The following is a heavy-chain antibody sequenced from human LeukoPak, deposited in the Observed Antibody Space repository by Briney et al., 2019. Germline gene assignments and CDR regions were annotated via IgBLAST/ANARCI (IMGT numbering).Heavy chain of an antibody. CDR2: ISGSGGST. J-gene: IGHJ4*02. D-gene: IGHD3-9*01. CDR1: GFTFSSYA. Sequence: PGGSLRLSCAASGFTFSSYAMSWVRQAPGKGLEWVSAISGSGGSTYYADSVKGRFTISRDNSKNTLYLQMNRLRAEDTAVYYCAKGNYDILTGYYAYWGQGTLVTVSS. V-gene: IGHV3-23*01. CDR3: AKGNYDILTGYYAY.